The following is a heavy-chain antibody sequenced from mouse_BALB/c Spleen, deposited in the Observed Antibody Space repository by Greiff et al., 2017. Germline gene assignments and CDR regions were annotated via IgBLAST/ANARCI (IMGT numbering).Heavy chain of an antibody. CDR2: IWAGGST. CDR3: ARDSYGNYPYFDV. Sequence: VKLKESGPGLVAPSQSLSITCTVSGFSLTSYGVHWVRQPPGKGLEWLGVIWAGGSTNYNSALMSRLSISKDNSKSQVFLKMNSLQTDDTAMYYCARDSYGNYPYFDVWGAGTTVTVSS. J-gene: IGHJ1*01. CDR1: GFSLTSYG. V-gene: IGHV2-9*02. D-gene: IGHD2-10*02.